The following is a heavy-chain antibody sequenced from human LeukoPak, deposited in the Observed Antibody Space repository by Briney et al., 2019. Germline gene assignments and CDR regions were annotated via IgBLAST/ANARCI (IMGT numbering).Heavy chain of an antibody. J-gene: IGHJ4*02. CDR2: IYHSGST. Sequence: SETLSLTCTVSGYSISSGYYWGWIRQPPGKGLEWIGSIYHSGSTYYNPSLKSRVTISVDTSKNQFSQKLSSVTAADTAVYYCAGARRYCSGGSCYLIDYWGQGTLVTVSS. D-gene: IGHD2-15*01. CDR3: AGARRYCSGGSCYLIDY. CDR1: GYSISSGYY. V-gene: IGHV4-38-2*02.